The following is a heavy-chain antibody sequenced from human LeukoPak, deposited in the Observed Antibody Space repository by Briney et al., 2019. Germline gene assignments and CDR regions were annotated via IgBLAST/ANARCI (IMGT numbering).Heavy chain of an antibody. J-gene: IGHJ6*03. CDR1: GDSIIGYY. Sequence: ETLSLTCSVSGDSIIGYYWGWIRQPPGKGLEWVANIKQDGSEKYYVDSVKGRFAISRDNAKNSLYLQMNSLRAEDTAVYYCRISMDVWGKGTTVTVSS. V-gene: IGHV3-7*01. CDR2: IKQDGSEK. CDR3: RISMDV. D-gene: IGHD2-15*01.